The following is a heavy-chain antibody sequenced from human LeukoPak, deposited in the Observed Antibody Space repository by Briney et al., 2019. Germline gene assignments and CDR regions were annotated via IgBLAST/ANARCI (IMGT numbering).Heavy chain of an antibody. CDR2: IRSKAYGGTT. V-gene: IGHV3-49*04. J-gene: IGHJ4*02. CDR3: ARGMGRNSGRFDY. Sequence: PGGSLRLSCTASGFTFGDYAMSWVRQAPGKGLEWVGFIRSKAYGGTTEYAASVKGRFTISRDDSKSIAYLQMNSLKTEDTAVYYCARGMGRNSGRFDYWGQGTLVTVSS. CDR1: GFTFGDYA. D-gene: IGHD1-14*01.